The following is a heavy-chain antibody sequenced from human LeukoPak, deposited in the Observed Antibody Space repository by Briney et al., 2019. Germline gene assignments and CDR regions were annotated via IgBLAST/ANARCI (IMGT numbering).Heavy chain of an antibody. J-gene: IGHJ5*02. CDR1: GGSISSYY. Sequence: SETLSLTCTVSGGSISSYYWSWLRQPAGKGLEWIGRIYTSGSTNYNPSLKSRVTMSVDTSKNQFSLKLNSVTAADTAVYFCARHFLVMVRGQLWFDPWGQGTLVTVSS. CDR2: IYTSGST. D-gene: IGHD3-10*01. V-gene: IGHV4-4*07. CDR3: ARHFLVMVRGQLWFDP.